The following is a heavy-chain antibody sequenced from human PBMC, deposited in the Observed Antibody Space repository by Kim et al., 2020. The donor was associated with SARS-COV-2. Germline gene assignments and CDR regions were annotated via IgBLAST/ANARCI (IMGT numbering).Heavy chain of an antibody. Sequence: SETLSLTCTISGGSIRSGTHYGAWIRQSPGRGLEWIGTIYYTGNSYVHPSLESRVTISGDTPRNQFSLSLRSVTAADTAVYYCARPASFLCGGDCYGDHWGQGILVTVSS. V-gene: IGHV4-39*01. CDR2: IYYTGNS. J-gene: IGHJ4*02. CDR3: ARPASFLCGGDCYGDH. CDR1: GGSIRSGTHY. D-gene: IGHD2-21*01.